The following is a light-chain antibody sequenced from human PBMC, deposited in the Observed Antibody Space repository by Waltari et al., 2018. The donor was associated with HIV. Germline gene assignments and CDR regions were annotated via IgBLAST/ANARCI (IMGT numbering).Light chain of an antibody. J-gene: IGLJ3*02. CDR1: RSKFGRNT. CDR3: AAWDDSLGGVV. Sequence: QSVLTQPTSASGTPGQRGTISCSGRRSKFGRNTVHWYQQLPGTAPKVLLYSNNQRPSGVPDRFSGSTSGTSASLAISGLQSEDEADYYCAAWDDSLGGVVFGGGTKLTVL. CDR2: SNN. V-gene: IGLV1-44*01.